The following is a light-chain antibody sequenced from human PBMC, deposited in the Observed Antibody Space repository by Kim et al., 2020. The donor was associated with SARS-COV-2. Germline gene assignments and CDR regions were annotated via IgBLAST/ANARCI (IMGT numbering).Light chain of an antibody. V-gene: IGLV6-57*03. J-gene: IGLJ2*01. Sequence: GKTVTISCTRSSGSIDGNYVQWYQQRPGGVPTAVIYEDDERPSGVSDRFSGSIDNSSNSASLTSSGLRTEDEADYYCQSYNRDNVLFGGGTQLTVL. CDR3: QSYNRDNVL. CDR2: EDD. CDR1: SGSIDGNY.